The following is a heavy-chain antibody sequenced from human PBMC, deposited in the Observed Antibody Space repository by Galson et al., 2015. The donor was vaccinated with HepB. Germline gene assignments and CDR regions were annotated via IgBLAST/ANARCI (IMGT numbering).Heavy chain of an antibody. CDR2: ISPYNSNT. Sequence: SVKVSCKASGYTFMNYGITWVRQAPGQGLERMGWISPYNSNTHYAQKFQGRVTMTTDTSTSTAYMELRGLRSDDTAMFYCARARPPYDDILTGFYRDFDYWGQGTLVTVSS. CDR1: GYTFMNYG. D-gene: IGHD3-9*01. V-gene: IGHV1-18*01. J-gene: IGHJ4*02. CDR3: ARARPPYDDILTGFYRDFDY.